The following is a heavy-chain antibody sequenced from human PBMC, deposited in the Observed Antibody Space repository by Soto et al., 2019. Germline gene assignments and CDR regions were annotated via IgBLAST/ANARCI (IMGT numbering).Heavy chain of an antibody. CDR1: GYSFTSYW. CDR2: IYPGDSDT. Sequence: PGESLKISCKGSGYSFTSYWIGWVRQMPGKGLEWMGIIYPGDSDTRYSPSFQGQVTISADKSISTAYLQWSSLKASDTAMYYCARNIYGGYATGYYYGMDVWGKGTTVTVSS. J-gene: IGHJ6*04. CDR3: ARNIYGGYATGYYYGMDV. D-gene: IGHD5-12*01. V-gene: IGHV5-51*01.